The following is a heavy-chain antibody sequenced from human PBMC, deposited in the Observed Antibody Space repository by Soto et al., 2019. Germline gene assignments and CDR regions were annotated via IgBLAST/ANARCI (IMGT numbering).Heavy chain of an antibody. Sequence: GGSLRLSFAASGFTFSNAWMSWVRQAPGKGLEWVFRIKSKTDGWTTDYAAPVKGRFTSSRDYSKNTLYLQMNGMKTEDTAVYYCTTDFGLRDYDFWSGYYGMDVWGQGTTVTVYS. D-gene: IGHD3-3*01. CDR1: GFTFSNAW. CDR2: IKSKTDGWTT. CDR3: TTDFGLRDYDFWSGYYGMDV. J-gene: IGHJ6*02. V-gene: IGHV3-15*01.